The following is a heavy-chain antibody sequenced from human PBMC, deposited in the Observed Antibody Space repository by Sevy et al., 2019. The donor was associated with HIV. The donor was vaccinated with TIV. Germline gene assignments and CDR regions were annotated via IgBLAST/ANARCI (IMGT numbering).Heavy chain of an antibody. CDR1: GFTFSSYA. J-gene: IGHJ3*02. CDR3: AREGDIEEDVSAFDI. D-gene: IGHD2-15*01. Sequence: GGSLRLSCAASGFTFSSYAMHWDRQAPGKGLEWVAVISYDGSNKYYAYSVKGRFTISRDNSKNTLYLQMNSLRAEDTAVYYCAREGDIEEDVSAFDIWGQGTMVTVSS. V-gene: IGHV3-30-3*01. CDR2: ISYDGSNK.